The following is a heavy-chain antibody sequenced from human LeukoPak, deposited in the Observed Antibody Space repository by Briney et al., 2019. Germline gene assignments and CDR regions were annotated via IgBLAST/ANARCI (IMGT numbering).Heavy chain of an antibody. CDR2: FDPDTVET. Sequence: ASVKVSCRVSGYSLTALSMHWVRQAPGTGLEWMGGFDPDTVETIYAQKFQGRVTMTEDTSTDTAYMDLSSLRSEDTAVYYCATVRYYDTPGDSDYFDYWGQGTLVTVSS. CDR3: ATVRYYDTPGDSDYFDY. D-gene: IGHD3-22*01. CDR1: GYSLTALS. V-gene: IGHV1-24*01. J-gene: IGHJ4*02.